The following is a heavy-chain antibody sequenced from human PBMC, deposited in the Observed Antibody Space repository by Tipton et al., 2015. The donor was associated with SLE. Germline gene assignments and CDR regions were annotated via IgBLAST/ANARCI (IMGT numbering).Heavy chain of an antibody. CDR3: ARVPGPLNFLAARPF. D-gene: IGHD6-6*01. Sequence: TLSLTCTVSGGSISSGGYYWGWIRQTPGKGLEWIGSIYHSGSTYYNPSLKTRVTISVDTSKYQFSLKLSSVTAADTAVYYCARVPGPLNFLAARPFWGQGTLVTVSS. CDR2: IYHSGST. J-gene: IGHJ4*02. CDR1: GGSISSGGYY. V-gene: IGHV4-39*07.